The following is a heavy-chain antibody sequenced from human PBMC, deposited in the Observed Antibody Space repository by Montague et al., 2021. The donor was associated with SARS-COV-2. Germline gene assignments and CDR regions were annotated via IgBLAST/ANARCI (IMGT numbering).Heavy chain of an antibody. CDR3: AKGFAHSTSSWYERFDY. Sequence: SLRLSCAASGFTFDDYAMHWVRQAPGKGLEWVSLISGDGGNTYYADSMKGRFTISRDNSQNSLYLQMNSLRTEDTAFYYCAKGFAHSTSSWYERFDYWGQGALVTVSS. CDR2: ISGDGGNT. CDR1: GFTFDDYA. D-gene: IGHD6-13*01. J-gene: IGHJ4*02. V-gene: IGHV3-43*02.